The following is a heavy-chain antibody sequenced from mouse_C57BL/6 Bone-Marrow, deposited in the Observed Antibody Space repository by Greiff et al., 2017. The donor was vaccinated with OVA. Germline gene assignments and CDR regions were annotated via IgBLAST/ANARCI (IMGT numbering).Heavy chain of an antibody. CDR3: ARVYYGNPFAY. J-gene: IGHJ3*01. CDR1: GFTFSSYA. D-gene: IGHD2-1*01. CDR2: ISDGGSYT. V-gene: IGHV5-4*03. Sequence: EVNVVESGGGLVKPGGSLKLSCAASGFTFSSYAMSWVRQTPEKRLEWVATISDGGSYTYYPDNVKGRFTISRDNAKNNLYLQMSHLKSEDTAMYYCARVYYGNPFAYWGQGTLVTVSA.